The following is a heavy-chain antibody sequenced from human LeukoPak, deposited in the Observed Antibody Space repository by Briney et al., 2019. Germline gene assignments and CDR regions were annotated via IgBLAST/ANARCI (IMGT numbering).Heavy chain of an antibody. D-gene: IGHD3-3*01. J-gene: IGHJ4*02. Sequence: GGSLRLSCAASGFSFGSYSMNWVRQAPGKGLEWVSAISGSGGSTYYADSVKGRFTISRDNSKNTLYLQMNSLRAEDTAVYYCPKDHSDFWSGYSPDWGQGTLVTVSS. CDR2: ISGSGGST. CDR3: PKDHSDFWSGYSPD. CDR1: GFSFGSYS. V-gene: IGHV3-23*01.